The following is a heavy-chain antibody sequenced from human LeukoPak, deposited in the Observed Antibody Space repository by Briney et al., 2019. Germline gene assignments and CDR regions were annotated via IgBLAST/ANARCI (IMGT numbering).Heavy chain of an antibody. Sequence: ASVKVSCKASGYTFTSYYMHWVRQAPGQGLEWKGIINPSGGSTNYAQKFQGRVTMTRDTSTSTVYMELSSLRSEDTAVYYCATDISPPRIGYYYDRAGWGQGTLVTVSS. CDR1: GYTFTSYY. CDR3: ATDISPPRIGYYYDRAG. CDR2: INPSGGST. J-gene: IGHJ4*02. D-gene: IGHD3-22*01. V-gene: IGHV1-46*01.